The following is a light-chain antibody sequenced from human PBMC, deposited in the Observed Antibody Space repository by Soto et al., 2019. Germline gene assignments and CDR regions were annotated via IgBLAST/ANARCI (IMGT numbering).Light chain of an antibody. CDR1: QTISNY. CDR2: DAS. V-gene: IGKV3-11*01. CDR3: QQRTNWPLT. Sequence: EIVLTQSPATLSLSPGERATLFCRASQTISNYLAWYQQKPGQAPRLLIYDASNRAAGIPARFSRSGSGTDFILTISSLEPEDLAVYYCQQRTNWPLTFGGGTKVEIK. J-gene: IGKJ4*01.